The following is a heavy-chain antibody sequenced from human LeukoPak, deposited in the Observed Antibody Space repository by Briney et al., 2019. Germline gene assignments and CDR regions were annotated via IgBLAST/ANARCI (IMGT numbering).Heavy chain of an antibody. V-gene: IGHV4-61*02. Sequence: SSETLSLTCTVSGDSINSGDYYWSWIRQPAGKGLEWIGRISSSGSTNYNPSLKSRVTISVDTSKNQFSLKLSSVTAADTAVHFCARGPYSYDSSGAFDIWGQGTMVTVSS. CDR2: ISSSGST. D-gene: IGHD3-22*01. J-gene: IGHJ3*02. CDR3: ARGPYSYDSSGAFDI. CDR1: GDSINSGDYY.